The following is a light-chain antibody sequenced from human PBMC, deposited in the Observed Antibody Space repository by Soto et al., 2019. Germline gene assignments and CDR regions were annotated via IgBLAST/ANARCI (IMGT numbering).Light chain of an antibody. CDR3: QQRSNWPPVIT. J-gene: IGKJ5*01. Sequence: DILLTQSPATLSLPPGERATLSCRASQSFSGYLAWYQQKPGQAPRLLIYDASKRATGIPARFSGRGSGTDFTLTISSLEPEDFAVYYCQQRSNWPPVITFGQGTRLEIK. V-gene: IGKV3-11*01. CDR2: DAS. CDR1: QSFSGY.